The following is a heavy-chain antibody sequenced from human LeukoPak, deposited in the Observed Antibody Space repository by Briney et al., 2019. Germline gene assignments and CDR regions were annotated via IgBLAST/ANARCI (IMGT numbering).Heavy chain of an antibody. Sequence: GRSLRLSCAASGFTFSSYAMHWVRQAPGKGLEWVAVISYDGSNKYYADSVEGRFTISRDNSKNTLYLQMNSLRAEDTAVYYCARIPYGSGSSGWFDPWGQGTLVTVSS. CDR3: ARIPYGSGSSGWFDP. V-gene: IGHV3-30*04. CDR1: GFTFSSYA. D-gene: IGHD3-10*01. J-gene: IGHJ5*02. CDR2: ISYDGSNK.